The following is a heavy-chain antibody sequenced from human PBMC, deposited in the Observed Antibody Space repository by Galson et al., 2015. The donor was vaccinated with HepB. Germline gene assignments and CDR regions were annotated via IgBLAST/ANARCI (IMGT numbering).Heavy chain of an antibody. Sequence: SLRLSCAASGFTFNSYSMNWVRQAPGKGLEWISYISSTGGTMYYADSVKGRFTISRDIAKRSLYLQMDSLRDEDTAVYYCARDSTGWYLFDLWGRGTLVTVSS. D-gene: IGHD6-19*01. CDR3: ARDSTGWYLFDL. J-gene: IGHJ4*02. CDR2: ISSTGGTM. CDR1: GFTFNSYS. V-gene: IGHV3-48*02.